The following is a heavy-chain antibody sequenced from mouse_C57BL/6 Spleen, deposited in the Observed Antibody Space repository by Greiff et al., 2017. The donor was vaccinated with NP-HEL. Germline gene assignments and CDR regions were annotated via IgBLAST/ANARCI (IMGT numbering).Heavy chain of an antibody. CDR2: IDPANGNT. V-gene: IGHV14-3*01. CDR1: GFNIKNTY. D-gene: IGHD1-1*01. Sequence: VQLQQSVAELVRPGASVKLSCTASGFNIKNTYMHWVKQRPEQGLEWIGRIDPANGNTKYAPKFQGKATITADTSSNTAYLQLSSLTSEDTAIYYCASVATTVVINEGYAMDYWGQGTSVTVSS. J-gene: IGHJ4*01. CDR3: ASVATTVVINEGYAMDY.